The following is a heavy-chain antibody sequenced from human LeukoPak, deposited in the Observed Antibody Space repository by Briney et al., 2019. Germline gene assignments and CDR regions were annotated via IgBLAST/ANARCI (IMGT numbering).Heavy chain of an antibody. Sequence: SETLSLTCTVSGGSISSYYWSWIRQPPGKGLEWIGYIYYDGSTNYNPSLKSRVSISVDTSKNQFSLKLSSVTAADTAVYYCARGSGSENWYFDLWGRGTLVTVSS. J-gene: IGHJ2*01. D-gene: IGHD2-15*01. CDR1: GGSISSYY. CDR2: IYYDGST. CDR3: ARGSGSENWYFDL. V-gene: IGHV4-59*01.